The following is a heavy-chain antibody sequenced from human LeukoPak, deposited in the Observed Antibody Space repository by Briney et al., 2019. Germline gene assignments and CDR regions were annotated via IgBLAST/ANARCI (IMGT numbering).Heavy chain of an antibody. CDR3: AKDLSRWFL. CDR2: NSGSGGST. D-gene: IGHD3-10*01. V-gene: IGHV3-23*01. CDR1: GSTFSSYA. J-gene: IGHJ4*02. Sequence: GGSLRPSCAASGSTFSSYAMSWVRQPPGKGLEWVSANSGSGGSTYYADSVEGLFTISRNNSKNTLYLRMNSLRAEDKAVYYCAKDLSRWFLWGQGTLVTVSS.